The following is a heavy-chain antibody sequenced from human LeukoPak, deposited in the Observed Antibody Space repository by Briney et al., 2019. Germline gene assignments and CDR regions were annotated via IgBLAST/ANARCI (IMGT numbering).Heavy chain of an antibody. V-gene: IGHV3-33*01. Sequence: GGSLRLSCAASGFTFSSYGMHCVRQAPGKGLEWVAVIWCDGSNKYYADSVKGRFTISRDNSKNTLYLQMNSLRAEDTAVYYCARGAQIMITFGGVIAPDYWGQGTLVTVSS. D-gene: IGHD3-16*02. J-gene: IGHJ4*02. CDR1: GFTFSSYG. CDR3: ARGAQIMITFGGVIAPDY. CDR2: IWCDGSNK.